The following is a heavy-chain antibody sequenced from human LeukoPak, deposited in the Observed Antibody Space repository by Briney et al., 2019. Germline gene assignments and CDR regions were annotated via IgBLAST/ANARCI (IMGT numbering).Heavy chain of an antibody. J-gene: IGHJ4*02. V-gene: IGHV1/OR15-1*04. CDR3: ALSIAAAGTFDY. CDR2: INPNSGGT. CDR1: GYIFTDYY. Sequence: ASVKVSCKASGYIFTDYYMHWVRQAPGQELGWMGRINPNSGGTNYAQKFQGRVTMTTDTSTSTAYMELRSLRSDDTAVYYCALSIAAAGTFDYWGQGTPVTVSS. D-gene: IGHD6-13*01.